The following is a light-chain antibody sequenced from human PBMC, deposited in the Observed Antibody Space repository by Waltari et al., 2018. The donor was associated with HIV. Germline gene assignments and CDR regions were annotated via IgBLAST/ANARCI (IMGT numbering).Light chain of an antibody. V-gene: IGLV10-54*01. J-gene: IGLJ2*01. Sequence: QAGLTQPPSVSKGLKETATLTCTGTNDNVGNQGAAWLQQHQGQPPRLLANRSAKRPADISQRFSASRSGNTSSLTITGLQPEDEADYHCSAWDSRLNAWIFGGGTKLTVL. CDR2: RSA. CDR3: SAWDSRLNAWI. CDR1: NDNVGNQG.